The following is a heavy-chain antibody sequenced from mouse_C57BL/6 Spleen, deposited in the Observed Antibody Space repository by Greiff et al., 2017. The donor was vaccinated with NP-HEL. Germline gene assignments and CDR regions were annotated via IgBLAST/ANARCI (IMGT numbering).Heavy chain of an antibody. CDR2: IHPNSGST. CDR3: AGLYDGYWGFAY. CDR1: GYTFTSYW. Sequence: VQLQHPGAELVKPGASVKLSCKASGYTFTSYWMHWVKQRPGQGLEWIGMIHPNSGSTNYNEKFKSKATLTVDKSSSTAYMQLSSLISEDSAVYYCAGLYDGYWGFAYWGQGTLVTVSA. V-gene: IGHV1-64*01. J-gene: IGHJ3*01. D-gene: IGHD2-3*01.